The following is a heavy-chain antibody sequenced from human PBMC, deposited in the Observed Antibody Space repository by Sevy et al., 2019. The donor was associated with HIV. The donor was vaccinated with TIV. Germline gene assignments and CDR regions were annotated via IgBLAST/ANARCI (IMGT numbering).Heavy chain of an antibody. J-gene: IGHJ3*02. Sequence: GGSLRLSCAASGFTFSSYGMHWVRQAPGKGLEWVAVIWYDGSNKYYADSVKGRFTISRDNSKNTLYLQMNSLRAEDTARYYCARSKTYYYGSGSYYSDAFDIWGQGTMVTVSS. CDR2: IWYDGSNK. CDR3: ARSKTYYYGSGSYYSDAFDI. D-gene: IGHD3-10*01. V-gene: IGHV3-33*01. CDR1: GFTFSSYG.